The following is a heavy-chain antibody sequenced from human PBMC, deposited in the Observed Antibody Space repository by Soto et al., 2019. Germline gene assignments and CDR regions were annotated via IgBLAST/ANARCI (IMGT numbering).Heavy chain of an antibody. CDR3: ARWWFGEFFDY. J-gene: IGHJ4*02. CDR1: GGSISSGDYY. V-gene: IGHV4-30-4*01. D-gene: IGHD3-10*01. CDR2: IYYSGST. Sequence: QVQLQESGPGLVKPSQTLSLTCTVSGGSISSGDYYWSWIRQPPGKGLEWIGFIYYSGSTYYNPSLKSRVTISVDTSKNQCALKLSSVTAADTAVYYCARWWFGEFFDYWGQGTLVTVSS.